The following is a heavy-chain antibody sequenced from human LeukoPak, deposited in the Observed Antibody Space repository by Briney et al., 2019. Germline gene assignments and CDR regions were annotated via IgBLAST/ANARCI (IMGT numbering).Heavy chain of an antibody. V-gene: IGHV4-31*03. CDR3: ARGGLYSSI. D-gene: IGHD6-13*01. J-gene: IGHJ4*02. Sequence: SQTLSLTCTVSGGSISSGGYYWSWIRQHPGKGLEWIGYVSYSGSTNYNPSLKSRVTISVGTSKNQFSLRLSSVTAADTAVYYCARGGLYSSIWGQGTLVTVSS. CDR2: VSYSGST. CDR1: GGSISSGGYY.